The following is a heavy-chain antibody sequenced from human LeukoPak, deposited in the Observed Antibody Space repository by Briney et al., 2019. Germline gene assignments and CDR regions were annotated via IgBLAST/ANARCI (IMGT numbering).Heavy chain of an antibody. V-gene: IGHV3-21*01. D-gene: IGHD4-17*01. Sequence: GGSLRLSCAASGFTFRSYSMNWVRQAPGKGLEWVSSISTGSSYIYYADSVKGRFTISRDNAKNSLYLQMNSLRAEDTAVYYCATLTVASSFDYWGQGTLVTVSS. J-gene: IGHJ4*02. CDR1: GFTFRSYS. CDR2: ISTGSSYI. CDR3: ATLTVASSFDY.